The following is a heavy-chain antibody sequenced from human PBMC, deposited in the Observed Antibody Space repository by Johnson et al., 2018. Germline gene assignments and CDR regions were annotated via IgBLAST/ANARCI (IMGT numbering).Heavy chain of an antibody. J-gene: IGHJ3*02. D-gene: IGHD3-9*01. Sequence: VQLQESGGGLVQPGGSLRLSCAASGFTFSTYWIDWVRQVPGKGLEWVARIHRDGSMTFYADSVRGRFTISRDNAKNSLSLQMNSLRAEDTAVYYCVKDQDWAFDIWGQGTRVTVSS. CDR2: IHRDGSMT. CDR3: VKDQDWAFDI. V-gene: IGHV3-74*01. CDR1: GFTFSTYW.